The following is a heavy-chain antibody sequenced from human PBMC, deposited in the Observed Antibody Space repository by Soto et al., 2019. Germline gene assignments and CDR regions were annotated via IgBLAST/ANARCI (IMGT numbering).Heavy chain of an antibody. CDR3: ARFLRSSGYYALDY. J-gene: IGHJ4*02. CDR1: GGSFSGYY. V-gene: IGHV4-34*01. D-gene: IGHD3-22*01. CDR2: INHSGST. Sequence: QVQLQQWGAGLLKPSETLSLTCAVYGGSFSGYYWSWIRQPPGKGLEWIGEINHSGSTNYNPSLKSRVTISVDTSKNQFSLKLSSVTAADTAVYYCARFLRSSGYYALDYWGQGTLVTVSS.